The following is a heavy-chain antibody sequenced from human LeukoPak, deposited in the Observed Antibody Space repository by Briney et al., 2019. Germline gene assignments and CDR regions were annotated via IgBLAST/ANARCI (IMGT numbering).Heavy chain of an antibody. J-gene: IGHJ3*02. CDR1: GGSISSSSYY. D-gene: IGHD2-2*01. Sequence: SETLSLTCTVSGGSISSSSYYWGWIRQPPGKGLEWIVSIYYSGSTYYNPSLKSRVTISVDTSKNQFSLKLSSVTAADTAVYYCARDRDIVVVPAATDAFDIWGQGTMVTVSS. CDR3: ARDRDIVVVPAATDAFDI. V-gene: IGHV4-39*07. CDR2: IYYSGST.